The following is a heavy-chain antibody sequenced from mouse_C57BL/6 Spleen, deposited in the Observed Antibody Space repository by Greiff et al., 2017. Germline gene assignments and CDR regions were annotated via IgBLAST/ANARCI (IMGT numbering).Heavy chain of an antibody. CDR1: GYTFTSYW. D-gene: IGHD1-1*01. CDR2: IDPSDSYT. V-gene: IGHV1-69*01. Sequence: QVQLQQPGAELVMPGASVKLSCKASGYTFTSYWMHWVKQRPGQGLEWIGEIDPSDSYTNYNQKFKGKSTLTVDKSSSTAYMQLSSLTSEDSAVYYCARSDYGSSSHYGGQGTTLTVSS. J-gene: IGHJ2*01. CDR3: ARSDYGSSSHY.